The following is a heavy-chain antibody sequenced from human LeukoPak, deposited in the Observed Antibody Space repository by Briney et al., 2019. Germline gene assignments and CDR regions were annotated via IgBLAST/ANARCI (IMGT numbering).Heavy chain of an antibody. V-gene: IGHV4-34*01. CDR2: INHSGYT. CDR1: GVLFSNYY. D-gene: IGHD6-19*01. J-gene: IGHJ4*02. Sequence: PSETLSLTCPVCGVLFSNYYWSWVRQSPTKGLEWIGEINHSGYTNYNPSLTSRVTISIDTSKNQFSLMLTSVTAAGTAVYYCTRAVAGHPDWGQGTLVTVSS. CDR3: TRAVAGHPD.